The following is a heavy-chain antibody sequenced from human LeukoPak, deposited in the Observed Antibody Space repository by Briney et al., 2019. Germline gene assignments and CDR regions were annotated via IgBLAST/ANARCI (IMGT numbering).Heavy chain of an antibody. D-gene: IGHD3-10*01. CDR1: GGSISSSSYY. CDR2: IYYSGST. J-gene: IGHJ6*02. V-gene: IGHV4-39*01. Sequence: PSETLSLTCTVSGGSISSSSYYWGWIRQPPGKGLEWIGSIYYSGSTYYNPSLKSRVTISVDTSKNQFSLKLSSVTAADTAVYYCARGISPRDLLWFGERSVSDGMDVWGQGTTVTVSS. CDR3: ARGISPRDLLWFGERSVSDGMDV.